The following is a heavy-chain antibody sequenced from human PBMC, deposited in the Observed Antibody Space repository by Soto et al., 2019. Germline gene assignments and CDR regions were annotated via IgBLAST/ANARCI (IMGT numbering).Heavy chain of an antibody. J-gene: IGHJ5*02. D-gene: IGHD2-2*01. Sequence: SETLSLTCTVSGGSISGYYWSWIRQAPGKGLEWVAYIYYSGSTNYNPSLKSRVTISLDTSKSQFSLKLSSVTAADTAVYYCARKVPSSDGGGNWFYPWGQGTLVTVSS. CDR3: ARKVPSSDGGGNWFYP. V-gene: IGHV4-59*01. CDR2: IYYSGST. CDR1: GGSISGYY.